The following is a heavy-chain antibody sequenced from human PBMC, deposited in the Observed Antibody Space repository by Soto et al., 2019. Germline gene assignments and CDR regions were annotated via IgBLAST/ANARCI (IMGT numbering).Heavy chain of an antibody. CDR2: IYYTGST. Sequence: SETLSLTCTVSCGSVSSSRYYWGWIRQPPGKGLEWIGSIYYTGSTYYNPSLKSRVTISVDTSMNQFSLKLSSVTAADTAVYYCAGPLASSSYADYWGQGTLVTVSA. J-gene: IGHJ4*02. CDR1: CGSVSSSRYY. V-gene: IGHV4-39*01. D-gene: IGHD6-6*01. CDR3: AGPLASSSYADY.